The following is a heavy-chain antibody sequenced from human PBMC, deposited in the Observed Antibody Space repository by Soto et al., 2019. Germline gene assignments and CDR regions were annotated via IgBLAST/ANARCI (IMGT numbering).Heavy chain of an antibody. Sequence: QVQLVQSGAEVKKPXASVKXSCKXSGYTFXSXAXXWVRQXXGQRLEWMGWINAGNGNTKYSQKFQGRVTITRDPSASTDYMELSSLRSEDTAVYYCARYGSRVDYWGQGTLVTVSS. CDR1: GYTFXSXA. J-gene: IGHJ4*02. D-gene: IGHD6-13*01. CDR3: ARYGSRVDY. V-gene: IGHV1-3*01. CDR2: INAGNGNT.